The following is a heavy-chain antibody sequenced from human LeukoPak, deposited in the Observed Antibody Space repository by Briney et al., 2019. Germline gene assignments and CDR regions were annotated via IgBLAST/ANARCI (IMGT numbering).Heavy chain of an antibody. Sequence: PGGSLRLSCAASGLTFSSYGMSWVRQAPGRGLEWVSAISTTGGTTYYADSVKGRFTISRDNAKNSLYLQMNSLRAEDTAVYYCARLTMIVIGSAFDIWGQGTMVTVSS. J-gene: IGHJ3*02. D-gene: IGHD3-22*01. V-gene: IGHV3-48*03. CDR2: ISTTGGTT. CDR3: ARLTMIVIGSAFDI. CDR1: GLTFSSYG.